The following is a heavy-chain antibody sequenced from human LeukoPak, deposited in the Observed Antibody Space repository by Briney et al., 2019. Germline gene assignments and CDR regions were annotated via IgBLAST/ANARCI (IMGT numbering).Heavy chain of an antibody. V-gene: IGHV3-53*01. J-gene: IGHJ4*02. CDR1: GVSVSSNY. Sequence: GGSLRLSCAASGVSVSSNYMNWVRQAPGKGLEWVSVIYSGGSTYYADSVKGRFTISRDNSKNTLYLQMSSLRAEDTAMYYCARFVGGTTYYFDDWGQGVLVTVSS. CDR2: IYSGGST. CDR3: ARFVGGTTYYFDD. D-gene: IGHD1-7*01.